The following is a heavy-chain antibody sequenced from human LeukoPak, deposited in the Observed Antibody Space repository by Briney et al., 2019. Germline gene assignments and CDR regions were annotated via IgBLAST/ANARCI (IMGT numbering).Heavy chain of an antibody. V-gene: IGHV3-21*01. CDR3: ASSSPAYYGNNAIDY. J-gene: IGHJ4*02. CDR1: GFTFSSYS. Sequence: PGGSLRLSCAASGFTFSSYSMNWVRQAPGKGLEWVSSISSSSSYIYYADSVKGRFTISRDNAKNSLYLQMNSLRAEDTAVYNCASSSPAYYGNNAIDYWGQGTLVTVSS. D-gene: IGHD3-22*01. CDR2: ISSSSSYI.